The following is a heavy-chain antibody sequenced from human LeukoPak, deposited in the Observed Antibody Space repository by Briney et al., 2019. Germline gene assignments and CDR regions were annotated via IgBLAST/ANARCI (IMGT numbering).Heavy chain of an antibody. CDR3: ARDQGGDYYDSSGIDYYYYMDA. CDR1: GGSISSYY. Sequence: SETLSLTCTVSGGSISSYYWSWIRQPAGKGLEWIGRIYTSGSTNYNPSLKSRVTMSVDTSKNQFSLKLSSVTAADTAVYYCARDQGGDYYDSSGIDYYYYMDAWGKGTTVTISS. V-gene: IGHV4-4*07. CDR2: IYTSGST. J-gene: IGHJ6*03. D-gene: IGHD3-22*01.